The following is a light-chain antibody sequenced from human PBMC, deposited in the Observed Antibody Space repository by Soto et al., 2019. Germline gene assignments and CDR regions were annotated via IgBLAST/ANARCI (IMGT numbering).Light chain of an antibody. Sequence: QSALTQPDSGSASTGKSITISCTGTSRDVGSYNLVSWYQQHPGKAPKLMTYEGSKPHSGVSNRFSGYKSGNTASLTISGLQDEDEADYYSCSYAGSSPHYVFGTGTKVTVL. V-gene: IGLV2-23*01. J-gene: IGLJ1*01. CDR2: EGS. CDR3: CSYAGSSPHYV. CDR1: SRDVGSYNL.